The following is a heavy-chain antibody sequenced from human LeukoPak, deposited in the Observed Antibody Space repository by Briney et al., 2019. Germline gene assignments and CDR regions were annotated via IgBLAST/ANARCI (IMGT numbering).Heavy chain of an antibody. Sequence: ASVKVSCKASGYTFTNYAMHWVRQAPGQRLEWMGWINAGNGNTKYSQKFQGRVTITRDTSASTAYMELSSLRSEDTAVYYCARDGGWQYYYGMDVWGQGTTVTVSS. D-gene: IGHD6-19*01. J-gene: IGHJ6*02. CDR3: ARDGGWQYYYGMDV. CDR2: INAGNGNT. CDR1: GYTFTNYA. V-gene: IGHV1-3*01.